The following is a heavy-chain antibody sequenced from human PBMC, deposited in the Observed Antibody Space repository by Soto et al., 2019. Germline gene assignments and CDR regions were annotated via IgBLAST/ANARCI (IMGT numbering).Heavy chain of an antibody. J-gene: IGHJ4*02. Sequence: VQLVESGGGLVQPGGSLRLSCAASGFIFGIYDMNWVRQTPGKGLEWLSFINSGSTTMYYADSVQGRFIISRDNAKNSLYLQMNSLRDEDTAVYYCVRDKMGGSFDYWGQGTLVTVSS. V-gene: IGHV3-48*02. CDR3: VRDKMGGSFDY. CDR1: GFIFGIYD. CDR2: INSGSTTM. D-gene: IGHD2-15*01.